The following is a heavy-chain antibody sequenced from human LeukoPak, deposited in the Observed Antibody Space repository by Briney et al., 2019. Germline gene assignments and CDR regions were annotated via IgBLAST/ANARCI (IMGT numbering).Heavy chain of an antibody. CDR2: IKNDGSEE. J-gene: IGHJ4*02. CDR3: ARAIRGSAVDTGDR. CDR1: GFTFSSYW. V-gene: IGHV3-7*01. D-gene: IGHD3-10*01. Sequence: GGSLRLSCAASGFTFSSYWMRWVRQAPGKGLEGVANIKNDGSEEYYVDSVKGRFTISRDNAKNSLFLQMNSLTVEDTAVYYCARAIRGSAVDTGDRWGQGTLVTVS.